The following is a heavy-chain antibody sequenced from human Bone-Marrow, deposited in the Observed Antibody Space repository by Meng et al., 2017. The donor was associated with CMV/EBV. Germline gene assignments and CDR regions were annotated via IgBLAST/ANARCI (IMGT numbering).Heavy chain of an antibody. J-gene: IGHJ4*02. Sequence: GESLKISCKGSGFTFSRYWMSWVRQAPGKGLEWVANIRQDEGAKFYMDSVRGRFTVSRDNAKNSLYLQMNSLRGEDTGVYYCAKDRIKRMTTGFDYWGQGTLVTVSS. CDR2: IRQDEGAK. CDR3: AKDRIKRMTTGFDY. V-gene: IGHV3-7*01. D-gene: IGHD4-11*01. CDR1: GFTFSRYW.